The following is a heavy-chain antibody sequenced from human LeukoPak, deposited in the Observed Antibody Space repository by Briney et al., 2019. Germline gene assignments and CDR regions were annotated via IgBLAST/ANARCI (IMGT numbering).Heavy chain of an antibody. J-gene: IGHJ4*02. Sequence: SETLSLTCTVSGGSISSYYWSWIRQPPGKGLEWIGYIYYSGSTNYNPSLKSLVTISEDTSKNQFSLKLSSVTAADTAVYYCARFGGGGYNSAEYYFDYWGQGTLVTVSS. CDR3: ARFGGGGYNSAEYYFDY. CDR2: IYYSGST. D-gene: IGHD5-24*01. V-gene: IGHV4-59*01. CDR1: GGSISSYY.